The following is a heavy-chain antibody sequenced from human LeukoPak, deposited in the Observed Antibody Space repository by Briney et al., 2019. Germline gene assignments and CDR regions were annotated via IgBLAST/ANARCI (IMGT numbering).Heavy chain of an antibody. V-gene: IGHV3-7*03. J-gene: IGHJ4*02. CDR2: IKQDGSGK. D-gene: IGHD5-18*01. CDR3: AKSQTTVDTAMEIFDY. Sequence: PGGSLRLSCAASGFTFSSYWMSWVRQAPGKGLEWVANIKQDGSGKYNVDSVKGRFTISRDNSKNTLYLQMNSLRAEDTAVYYCAKSQTTVDTAMEIFDYWGQGTLVTVSS. CDR1: GFTFSSYW.